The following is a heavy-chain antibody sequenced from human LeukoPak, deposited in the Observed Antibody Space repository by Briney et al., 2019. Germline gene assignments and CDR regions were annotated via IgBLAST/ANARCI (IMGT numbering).Heavy chain of an antibody. CDR3: ASRLSSSYDHYNTMDKYWYFDL. CDR2: ISSSSSTI. J-gene: IGHJ2*01. Sequence: GGSLRLSCAASGFTLSSYSMNWVRQAPGKGLEWVSYISSSSSTIYYAESVKGRFTISRDNAKNSLYLQMNSLRAEDTAVYYCASRLSSSYDHYNTMDKYWYFDLWGRGTLVTVSS. V-gene: IGHV3-48*04. D-gene: IGHD2-15*01. CDR1: GFTLSSYS.